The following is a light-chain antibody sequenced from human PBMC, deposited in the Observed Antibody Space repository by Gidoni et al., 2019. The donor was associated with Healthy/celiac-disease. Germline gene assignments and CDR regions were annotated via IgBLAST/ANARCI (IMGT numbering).Light chain of an antibody. V-gene: IGLV3-9*01. J-gene: IGLJ1*01. CDR1: NIGSKN. Sequence: YELTQPLSVSVARGQTARITCGGNNIGSKNVHWYQQQPGQAPVLVIYRDSNRPSGIPERFSGSNSGNTATLTISRAQAGDEADYYCQVWDSSTVYVFGTGTKVTVL. CDR2: RDS. CDR3: QVWDSSTVYV.